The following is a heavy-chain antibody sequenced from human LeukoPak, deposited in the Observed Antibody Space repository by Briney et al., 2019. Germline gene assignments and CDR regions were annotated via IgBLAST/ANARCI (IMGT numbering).Heavy chain of an antibody. V-gene: IGHV3-48*01. CDR1: GFTFSTYS. J-gene: IGHJ4*02. D-gene: IGHD3-22*01. CDR2: ISSSSRTI. Sequence: GGSLRLSCAASGFTFSTYSMNWVRQAPGKGLEWVSYISSSSRTIYYADSVKGRFTISRDNAKNSLCLQMNTLRAEDTAVYYCAKGAGSYYNYFDYWGQGTLVTVSS. CDR3: AKGAGSYYNYFDY.